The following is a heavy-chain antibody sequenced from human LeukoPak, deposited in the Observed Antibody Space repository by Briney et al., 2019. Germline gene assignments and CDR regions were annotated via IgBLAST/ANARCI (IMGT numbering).Heavy chain of an antibody. Sequence: SETLSLTCAVYGGSFSGYYWSWIRQPPGKGLEWIGEINHSGSTNYNPSLKSRVTISVDTSKNQFSLKLSSVTAADTAVYYCARHRPGYSSGWYGSGTGRIDYWGQGTLVTVSS. CDR1: GGSFSGYY. J-gene: IGHJ4*02. V-gene: IGHV4-34*01. CDR3: ARHRPGYSSGWYGSGTGRIDY. CDR2: INHSGST. D-gene: IGHD6-19*01.